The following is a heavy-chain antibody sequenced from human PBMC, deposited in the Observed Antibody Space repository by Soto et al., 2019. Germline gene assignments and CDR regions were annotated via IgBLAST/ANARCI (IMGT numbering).Heavy chain of an antibody. CDR1: GFAFSSYA. CDR3: ARDDGDIVVVPGLY. CDR2: ISYDGSNK. V-gene: IGHV3-30-3*01. D-gene: IGHD2-2*01. J-gene: IGHJ4*02. Sequence: PGGSLRLSCAASGFAFSSYAMHWVRQSLGKGLEWVAVISYDGSNKYYADSVKGRFTISRDNSKNTLYLQMNSLRAEDTAVYYCARDDGDIVVVPGLYWGQGTLVTVSS.